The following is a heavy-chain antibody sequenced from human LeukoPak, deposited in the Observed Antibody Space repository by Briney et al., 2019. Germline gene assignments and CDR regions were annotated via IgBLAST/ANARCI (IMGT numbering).Heavy chain of an antibody. Sequence: GGSLRLSCAASGFTFSNYGMHWVRQAPGKGLEWVAVIWYDGSNKYYSDSVKGRFTISRDNSKNTLYLQMNSLRAEDTALYYCSGVADGGISGYNKYWGQEPWSPSPQ. D-gene: IGHD3-3*01. J-gene: IGHJ4*01. CDR1: GFTFSNYG. V-gene: IGHV3-33*01. CDR3: SGVADGGISGYNKY. CDR2: IWYDGSNK.